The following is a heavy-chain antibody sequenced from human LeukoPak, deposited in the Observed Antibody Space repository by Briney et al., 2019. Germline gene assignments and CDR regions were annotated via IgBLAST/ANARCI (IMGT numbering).Heavy chain of an antibody. CDR2: ISGSGGST. Sequence: GASLRLSCAASGFIFSSYAMSWVRQAPGKGLEWVSGISGSGGSTYYVDSVKGRFTISRDNSKNTLYLQMNSLRVGDTAVYYCAKDCSTATCQKLFDYWGQGTLVTVSS. CDR1: GFIFSSYA. D-gene: IGHD2-2*01. J-gene: IGHJ4*02. CDR3: AKDCSTATCQKLFDY. V-gene: IGHV3-23*01.